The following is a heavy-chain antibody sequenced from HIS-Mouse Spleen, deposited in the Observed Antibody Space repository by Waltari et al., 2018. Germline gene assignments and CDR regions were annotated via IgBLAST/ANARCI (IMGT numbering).Heavy chain of an antibody. CDR2: INHSGST. D-gene: IGHD4-17*01. V-gene: IGHV4-34*01. J-gene: IGHJ4*02. Sequence: QVQLQQWGAGLLKPSETLSLTCAVYGGSFSGYYWSWIRQPPGKGLEWIGEINHSGSTNYNPSPKSRVTISVDTSKNQFSLKLRSVTAADPAVYYCARGRYSYGLTTVVGYFDYWGQGTLVTVSS. CDR3: ARGRYSYGLTTVVGYFDY. CDR1: GGSFSGYY.